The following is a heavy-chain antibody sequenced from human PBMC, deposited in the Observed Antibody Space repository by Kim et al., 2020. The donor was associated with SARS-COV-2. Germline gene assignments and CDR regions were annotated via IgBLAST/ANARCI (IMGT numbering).Heavy chain of an antibody. Sequence: ASVKVSCKASGYTFTSYAMHWVRQAPGQRLEWMGWINAGNGNTKYSQKFQGRVTITRDTSASTAYMELSSLRSEDTAVYYCARDGGLLWFGELFHNWFDPWGQGTLVTVSS. D-gene: IGHD3-10*01. J-gene: IGHJ5*02. CDR2: INAGNGNT. CDR1: GYTFTSYA. V-gene: IGHV1-3*01. CDR3: ARDGGLLWFGELFHNWFDP.